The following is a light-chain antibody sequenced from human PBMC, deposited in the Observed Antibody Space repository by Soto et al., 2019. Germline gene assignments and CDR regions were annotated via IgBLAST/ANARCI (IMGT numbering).Light chain of an antibody. CDR2: AAS. V-gene: IGKV1-39*01. CDR3: QQSYSTPRT. CDR1: QSISSY. Sequence: DIQMTQSPSSLSASVGDRVTITCRASQSISSYLNWYQQKPGKAPKLLIYAASSLQSGVPSRLSGSGSGTDFTLXISSLQXXXXAXYYCQQSYSTPRTFGQGTKVEIK. J-gene: IGKJ1*01.